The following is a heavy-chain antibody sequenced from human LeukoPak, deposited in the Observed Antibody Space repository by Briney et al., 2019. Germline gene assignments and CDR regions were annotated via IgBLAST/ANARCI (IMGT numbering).Heavy chain of an antibody. CDR3: AKAQAHYYDSSGYYPDAFDI. CDR1: GFTFSSYG. Sequence: GGSLRLSCAASGFTFSSYGVHWVRQAPGKGLEWVAFIRYDGSNKYYADSVKGRFTISRDNSKNTLYLQMNSLRAEDTAVYYCAKAQAHYYDSSGYYPDAFDIWGQGTMVTVSS. CDR2: IRYDGSNK. V-gene: IGHV3-30*02. J-gene: IGHJ3*02. D-gene: IGHD3-22*01.